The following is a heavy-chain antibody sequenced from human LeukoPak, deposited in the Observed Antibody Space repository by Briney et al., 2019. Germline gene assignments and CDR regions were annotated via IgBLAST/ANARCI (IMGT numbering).Heavy chain of an antibody. CDR2: ISYDGSNK. CDR3: ARDPQPYSSGWYGPHDY. J-gene: IGHJ4*02. D-gene: IGHD6-19*01. Sequence: GGSLRLSCAASGFTFSSYAMHWVRQAPGKGLEWVAVISYDGSNKYYADSVKGRFTISRDNSKNTLYLQMNSLRAEDTAVYYCARDPQPYSSGWYGPHDYWGQGTLVTVSS. V-gene: IGHV3-30*04. CDR1: GFTFSSYA.